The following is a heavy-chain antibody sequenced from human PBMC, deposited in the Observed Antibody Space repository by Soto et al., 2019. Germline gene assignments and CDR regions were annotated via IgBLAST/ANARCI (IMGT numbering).Heavy chain of an antibody. D-gene: IGHD2-15*01. V-gene: IGHV1-3*01. CDR3: ARGPGGPDGPGDY. CDR2: INAGNGNT. J-gene: IGHJ4*02. CDR1: GYTFTNYA. Sequence: QVQLVQSGAAVKKPGASVKVSCKASGYTFTNYAMHWVRQAPGQRLEWMGWINAGNGNTKYSQKFQGRVTITRDTSASTAYMDLSSLRSEDTAVYDCARGPGGPDGPGDYWGQGTLVTVSS.